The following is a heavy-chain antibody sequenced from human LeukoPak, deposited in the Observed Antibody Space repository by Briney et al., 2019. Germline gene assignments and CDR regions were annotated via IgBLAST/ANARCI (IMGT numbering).Heavy chain of an antibody. CDR1: GFSFSSYG. CDR2: ISSRSSSI. CDR3: AREPTVTTSGY. J-gene: IGHJ4*02. V-gene: IGHV3-21*01. Sequence: GGSLRLSCAASGFSFSSYGMNWVRQAPGKGLEWVSSISSRSSSIYYADSVKGRFTISRDDAKNSLYLQMNSLRAEDTAVYFCAREPTVTTSGYWGQGTLVTVSS. D-gene: IGHD4-17*01.